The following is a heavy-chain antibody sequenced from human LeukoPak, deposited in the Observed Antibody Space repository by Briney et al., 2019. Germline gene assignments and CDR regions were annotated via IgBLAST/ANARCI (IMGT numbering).Heavy chain of an antibody. CDR1: GGTFSSYA. V-gene: IGHV1-69*13. Sequence: ASVKVSCKASGGTFSSYAISWVRQAPGQGLEWMGGIIPIFGTANYAQKFQGRVTITADESTSTAYMELSSLRSEDTAVYYCARDPSHXYGMDVWGXGTTVTVSS. CDR3: ARDPSHXYGMDV. J-gene: IGHJ6*02. CDR2: IIPIFGTA.